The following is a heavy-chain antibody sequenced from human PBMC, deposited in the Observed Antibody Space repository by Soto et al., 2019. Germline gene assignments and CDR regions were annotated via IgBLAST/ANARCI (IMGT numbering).Heavy chain of an antibody. CDR2: MWYDGSNK. V-gene: IGHV3-33*01. D-gene: IGHD6-19*01. CDR1: GFTFSSYG. CDR3: AREGGSGPDY. Sequence: QVQLVESGGGVVQPGRSLRLSCAASGFTFSSYGMHWVRQAPGKGLEWVAVMWYDGSNKYYADSVKGRFTISRDNSKNALYLQMNSLRAEDTAVYYCAREGGSGPDYWGQGTLVTVSS. J-gene: IGHJ4*02.